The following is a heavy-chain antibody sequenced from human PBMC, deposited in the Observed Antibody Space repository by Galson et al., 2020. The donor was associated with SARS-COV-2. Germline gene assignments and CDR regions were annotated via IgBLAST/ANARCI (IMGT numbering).Heavy chain of an antibody. D-gene: IGHD3-10*01. Sequence: SCVVSGFTFSRYAMSWVRQAPGKGLEWVSVISGSYRTYYSDSVKGRFTIPRDNSKNTLYLQMDSLRADDTAMYYCAKVTRDYYASWSAKGYSDYWGQGTLVTVSS. V-gene: IGHV3-23*01. CDR2: ISGSYRT. CDR3: AKVTRDYYASWSAKGYSDY. CDR1: GFTFSRYA. J-gene: IGHJ4*02.